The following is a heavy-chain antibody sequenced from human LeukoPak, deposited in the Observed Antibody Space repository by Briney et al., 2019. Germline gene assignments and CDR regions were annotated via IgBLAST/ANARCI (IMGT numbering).Heavy chain of an antibody. CDR2: IYYSGSA. Sequence: PSETLSLTCTVSGGSIGSGGYYWSWIRQHPGKGLEWIGYIYYSGSAYYNPSLKSQVTISVDTSKNQFSLKLSSVTAADTAVYYCAMGLDWFDPWGQGTLVTVSS. J-gene: IGHJ5*02. D-gene: IGHD6-19*01. V-gene: IGHV4-31*01. CDR1: GGSIGSGGYY. CDR3: AMGLDWFDP.